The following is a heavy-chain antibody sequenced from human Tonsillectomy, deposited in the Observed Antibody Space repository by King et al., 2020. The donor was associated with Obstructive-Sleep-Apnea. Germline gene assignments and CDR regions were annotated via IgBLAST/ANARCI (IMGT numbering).Heavy chain of an antibody. V-gene: IGHV4-38-2*02. CDR3: ARLELWPDYGDYIPHSY. J-gene: IGHJ4*02. CDR1: GYSISSGHY. Sequence: VQLQESGPGLVKPSETLSLTCTVSGYSISSGHYWGWIRQSPGKGLEWIGTIYHSGSTYHNPSLKSRVTISVDTSKNQFSLKLSSVTAADTAVYFCARLELWPDYGDYIPHSYWDQGTLVTVSS. D-gene: IGHD4-17*01. CDR2: IYHSGST.